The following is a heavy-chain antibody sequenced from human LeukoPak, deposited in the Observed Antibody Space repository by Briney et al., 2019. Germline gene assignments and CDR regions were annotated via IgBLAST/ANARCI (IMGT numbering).Heavy chain of an antibody. CDR2: ISWNSGSI. J-gene: IGHJ4*02. D-gene: IGHD6-19*01. Sequence: GGSLRLSCAASGFTFDDYAMHWVRQAPGKGLEWVSGISWNSGSIDYVDSVKGRFTISRDNAKNSLYLQMNSLRAEDTAVYYCARDQWWQLIAVAITSYFDCWGQGTLVTVSS. V-gene: IGHV3-9*01. CDR3: ARDQWWQLIAVAITSYFDC. CDR1: GFTFDDYA.